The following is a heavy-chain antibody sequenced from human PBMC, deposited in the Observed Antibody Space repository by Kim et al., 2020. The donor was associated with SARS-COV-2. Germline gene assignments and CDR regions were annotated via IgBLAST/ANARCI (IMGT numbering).Heavy chain of an antibody. CDR2: INPNSGGT. Sequence: ASVKVSCKASGYTFTGYYMHWVRQAPGQGLEWMGWINPNSGGTNYAQKFQGRVTMTRDTSISTAYMELSRLRSDDTAVYYCARVGDCSSTSCLFGRDAFDIWGQGTMVTVSS. CDR1: GYTFTGYY. D-gene: IGHD2-2*01. J-gene: IGHJ3*02. CDR3: ARVGDCSSTSCLFGRDAFDI. V-gene: IGHV1-2*02.